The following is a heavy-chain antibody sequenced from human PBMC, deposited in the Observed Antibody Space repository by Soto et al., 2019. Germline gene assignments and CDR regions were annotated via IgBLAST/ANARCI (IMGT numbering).Heavy chain of an antibody. J-gene: IGHJ4*02. Sequence: GGSLRLSCAASGFTFSSYSMNWVRQAPGKGLEWVSFISSSSSYIYYADSVKGRFTISRDNAKNSLYLQMNSLRAEDTAVYYCARGKSFVTYPLDYWGQGTLVTVSS. D-gene: IGHD3-16*01. CDR1: GFTFSSYS. V-gene: IGHV3-21*01. CDR2: ISSSSSYI. CDR3: ARGKSFVTYPLDY.